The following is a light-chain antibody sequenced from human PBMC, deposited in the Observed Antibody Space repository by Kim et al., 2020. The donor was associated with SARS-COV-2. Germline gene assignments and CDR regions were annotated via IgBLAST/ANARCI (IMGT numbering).Light chain of an antibody. CDR3: QQYGTSPIT. Sequence: EIVLTQSPGTLSLSPGERATLSCRASQSVSSSYLAWYQQKPGQAPRLLIYDASSRATGIPDRFSGSGSGADFTLTISRLEPDDFAVYYCQQYGTSPITFGQGTRLDIK. CDR2: DAS. J-gene: IGKJ5*01. CDR1: QSVSSSY. V-gene: IGKV3-20*01.